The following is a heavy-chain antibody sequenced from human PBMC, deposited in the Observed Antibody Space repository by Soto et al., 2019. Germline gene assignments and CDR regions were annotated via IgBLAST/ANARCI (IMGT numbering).Heavy chain of an antibody. V-gene: IGHV1-18*01. J-gene: IGHJ6*02. CDR2: ISAYNGNT. CDR3: ASRSSSVYGYYGMDV. D-gene: IGHD6-13*01. CDR1: GYTFTSYG. Sequence: QVQLVQSGAEVKKPGASVKVSCKASGYTFTSYGISWVRQAPGQGLEWMGWISAYNGNTNYAQKLQGRVTMTTDTSTSKAYMELRSLRSDDTAVYYCASRSSSVYGYYGMDVWGQGTTVTVSS.